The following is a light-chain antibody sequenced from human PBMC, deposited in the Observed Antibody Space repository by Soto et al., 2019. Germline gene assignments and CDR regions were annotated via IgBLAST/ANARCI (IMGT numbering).Light chain of an antibody. CDR1: QSVLYSSNNKNY. CDR2: WAS. Sequence: DIVMTQSPDSLAVSLGERATINCKSSQSVLYSSNNKNYLAWYQQKPGQPPKLLIYWASTRESGVPDRFSGSGSGTDFTLTISSLQAEDVAVYYCQQDYRTQFTFGPGNKVDIK. V-gene: IGKV4-1*01. J-gene: IGKJ3*01. CDR3: QQDYRTQFT.